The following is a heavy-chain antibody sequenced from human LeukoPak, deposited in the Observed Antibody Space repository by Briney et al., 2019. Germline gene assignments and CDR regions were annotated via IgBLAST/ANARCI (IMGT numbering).Heavy chain of an antibody. J-gene: IGHJ6*03. Sequence: SETLSLTCTVSGGSINNYYWSWIRQPPGKGLEWIGYIYYSGSTNYNPSLKSRVTVSVDTSKNQFSLKLTSVTAADTAVYYCARLIAADYYYHYMDVWGKGTTVTVSS. CDR3: ARLIAADYYYHYMDV. CDR2: IYYSGST. D-gene: IGHD6-13*01. CDR1: GGSINNYY. V-gene: IGHV4-59*01.